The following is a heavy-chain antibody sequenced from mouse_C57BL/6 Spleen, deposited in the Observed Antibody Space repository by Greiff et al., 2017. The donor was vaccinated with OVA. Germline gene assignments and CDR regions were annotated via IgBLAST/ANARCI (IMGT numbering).Heavy chain of an antibody. V-gene: IGHV5-6*01. CDR3: ARDSSGYWFAY. CDR2: ISSGGSYT. Sequence: EVKLMESGGDLVKPGGSLKLSCAASGFTFSSYGMSWVRQTPDKRLEWVATISSGGSYTYYPDSVKGRFTISRDNAKNTLYLQMSSLKSEDTAMDYCARDSSGYWFAYWGQGTLVTVSA. J-gene: IGHJ3*01. CDR1: GFTFSSYG. D-gene: IGHD3-2*02.